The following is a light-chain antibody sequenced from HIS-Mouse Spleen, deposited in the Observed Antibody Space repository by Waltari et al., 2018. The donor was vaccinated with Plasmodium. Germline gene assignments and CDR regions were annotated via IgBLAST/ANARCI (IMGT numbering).Light chain of an antibody. CDR1: ALPKQY. CDR2: KDS. J-gene: IGLJ2*01. V-gene: IGLV3-25*03. Sequence: SYELTQPPSVSVSPGQTARITCSGDALPKQYAYWYQQKPGQAPVLVIYKDSERPSWIPERFSGSRSGTTVTLTIRGVQAEDEADYYCAAWDDSLNGVVFAGGTKLTVL. CDR3: AAWDDSLNGVV.